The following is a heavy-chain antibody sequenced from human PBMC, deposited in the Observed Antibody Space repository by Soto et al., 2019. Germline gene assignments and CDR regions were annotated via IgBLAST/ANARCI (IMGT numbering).Heavy chain of an antibody. D-gene: IGHD3-3*01. V-gene: IGHV3-33*06. CDR1: GFTFSSYG. J-gene: IGHJ4*02. CDR3: AKDRAGDIYVAARSGLDY. Sequence: QVQLVESGGGVVQPGRSLRLSCAASGFTFSSYGMHWVRQAPGKGLEWVAVIWYDGSNKYYADSVKGRFTISRDNSKNTLYLQMNSLRAEDTAVYYCAKDRAGDIYVAARSGLDYWGQGTLVTVSS. CDR2: IWYDGSNK.